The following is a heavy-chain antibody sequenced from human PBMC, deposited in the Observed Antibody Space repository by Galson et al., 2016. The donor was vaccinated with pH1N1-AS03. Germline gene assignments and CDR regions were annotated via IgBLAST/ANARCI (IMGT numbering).Heavy chain of an antibody. CDR3: ATAPGGVNV. Sequence: SLRLSCAASGFTFNKYSMNWVRQAPGKGLEWVALISFDGNNKFYADSLRGRFTISRENSKNTLYLDINSLTTEDTAMYYCATAPGGVNVWGQGTMVTVSS. J-gene: IGHJ6*02. CDR2: ISFDGNNK. V-gene: IGHV3-30*03. D-gene: IGHD3-10*01. CDR1: GFTFNKYS.